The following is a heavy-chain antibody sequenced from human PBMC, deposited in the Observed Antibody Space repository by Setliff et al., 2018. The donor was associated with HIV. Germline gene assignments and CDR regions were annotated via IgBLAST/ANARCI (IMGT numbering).Heavy chain of an antibody. CDR1: GFAFSTFD. Sequence: PGGSLRLSCAAFGFAFSTFDMNWVRQVQGKGLEWVAAVGVDSDDTFYADSVRGRFAVSRDDSKSRLYLEMSALRVEDTAIYYCARVPYRSVWFSGGHDAFDIWGQGTMVTVSS. CDR3: ARVPYRSVWFSGGHDAFDI. V-gene: IGHV3-23*01. D-gene: IGHD6-19*01. CDR2: VGVDSDDT. J-gene: IGHJ3*02.